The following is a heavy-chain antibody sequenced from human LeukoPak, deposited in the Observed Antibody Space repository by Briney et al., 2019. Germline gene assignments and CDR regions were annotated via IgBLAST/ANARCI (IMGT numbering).Heavy chain of an antibody. D-gene: IGHD6-19*01. V-gene: IGHV3-48*01. CDR2: ISSSSSTI. CDR1: GFTFSTYW. CDR3: ATRASGWYVVSEYFQH. Sequence: GGSLRLSCAASGFTFSTYWMSWVRQAPGKGLEWVSYISSSSSTIYYADSVKGRFTISRDNAKNSLYLQMNSLRAEDTAVYYCATRASGWYVVSEYFQHWGQGTLVTVSS. J-gene: IGHJ1*01.